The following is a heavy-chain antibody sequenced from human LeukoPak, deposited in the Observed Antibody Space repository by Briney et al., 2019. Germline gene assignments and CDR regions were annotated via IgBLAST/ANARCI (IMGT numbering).Heavy chain of an antibody. J-gene: IGHJ4*02. V-gene: IGHV3-74*01. CDR3: ALPLRDGDFYFDY. Sequence: GGSLRLSCAASGFTFNHYWIHWVRQAPGKGLVWVSRINRDGRSTNYADSVKGRFTISRDNAKNTVFLQMNSLRAEDTAVYYCALPLRDGDFYFDYWGQGALVTVSS. CDR2: INRDGRST. D-gene: IGHD4-17*01. CDR1: GFTFNHYW.